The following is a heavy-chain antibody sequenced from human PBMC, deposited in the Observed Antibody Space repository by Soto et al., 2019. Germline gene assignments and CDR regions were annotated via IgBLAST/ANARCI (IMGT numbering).Heavy chain of an antibody. CDR3: KRSTQYSASLEFDF. V-gene: IGHV1-2*02. D-gene: IGHD5-12*01. J-gene: IGHJ4*02. CDR1: GYTFTDYF. CDR2: INPDNGGT. Sequence: ASVKVSCKASGYTFTDYFIHWVRQAPGQGLEWMGWINPDNGGTVYAQKFQGRITMARDTPVSTVYMALSGLRSGDTAVYYCKRSTQYSASLEFDFWGQGTLVTVSS.